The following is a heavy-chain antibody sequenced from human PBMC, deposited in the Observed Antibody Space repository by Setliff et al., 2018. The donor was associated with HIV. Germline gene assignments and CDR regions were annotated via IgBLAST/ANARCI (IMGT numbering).Heavy chain of an antibody. D-gene: IGHD3-22*01. CDR1: GGTFSSYA. Sequence: SVKVSCKASGGTFSSYAISWVRQAPGQGPEWMGGIIPIFGTANYAQKFQGRVTITADESTSTAYMELSSLRPEDTAVYYCARDPGGYDSSGFDAFDIWGQGTMVTVSS. CDR3: ARDPGGYDSSGFDAFDI. V-gene: IGHV1-69*13. CDR2: IIPIFGTA. J-gene: IGHJ3*02.